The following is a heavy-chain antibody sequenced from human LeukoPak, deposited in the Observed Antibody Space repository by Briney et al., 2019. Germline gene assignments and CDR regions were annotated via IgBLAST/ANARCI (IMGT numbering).Heavy chain of an antibody. CDR2: IKQDGSEK. CDR3: ARSTSLSIAVAGYDY. V-gene: IGHV3-7*01. J-gene: IGHJ4*02. D-gene: IGHD6-19*01. CDR1: GFTFSSYW. Sequence: GESLRLSSAASGFTFSSYWMSWARQAPGKGLEWVANIKQDGSEKYYVDSVKGRFTISRDNAKNSLYLQMNSLRAEDTAVYYCARSTSLSIAVAGYDYWGQGTLVTVSS.